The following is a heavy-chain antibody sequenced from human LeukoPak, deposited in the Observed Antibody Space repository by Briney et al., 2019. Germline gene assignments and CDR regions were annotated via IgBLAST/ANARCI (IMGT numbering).Heavy chain of an antibody. CDR3: ARDGVRYSGYGPYYYYYYMDV. D-gene: IGHD5-12*01. V-gene: IGHV1-18*01. Sequence: ASVKVSCKASGYTFTSYGISWVRQAPGQGLEWMGWISTYNGNTNYAQKLQGRVTMTTDTSTSTAYMELRSLRSDDTAVYYCARDGVRYSGYGPYYYYYYMDVWGKGTTVTISS. CDR1: GYTFTSYG. J-gene: IGHJ6*03. CDR2: ISTYNGNT.